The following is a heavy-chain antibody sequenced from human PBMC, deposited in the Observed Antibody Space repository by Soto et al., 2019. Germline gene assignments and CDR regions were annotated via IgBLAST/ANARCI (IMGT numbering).Heavy chain of an antibody. D-gene: IGHD3-16*02. CDR1: GYTFTAYY. J-gene: IGHJ5*02. V-gene: IGHV1-2*02. CDR3: ARSALVLGIYLPTAEWFEP. CDR2: INPSSGDT. Sequence: GASVKVSCKASGYTFTAYYVHWVRQAPGQGLEWMGWINPSSGDTNYAQNFQGRVTMTTSISTAYMELKTLRSDDTAVYYCARSALVLGIYLPTAEWFEPWGKGTLVTGSP.